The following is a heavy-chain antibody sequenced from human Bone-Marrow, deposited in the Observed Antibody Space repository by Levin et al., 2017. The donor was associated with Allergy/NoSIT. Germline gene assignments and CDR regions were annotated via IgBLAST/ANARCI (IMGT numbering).Heavy chain of an antibody. J-gene: IGHJ5*02. CDR3: VRGLARHIVVVSAMESGFDT. CDR1: GFTFSRYW. D-gene: IGHD2-21*01. V-gene: IGHV3-74*01. CDR2: INSDGTST. Sequence: QPGGSLRLSCVVSGFTFSRYWMHWVRQAPGKGLVWVARINSDGTSTICADSVKDRFTISRDNAKHTLYLQLDSLTAEDTAFYYCVRGLARHIVVVSAMESGFDTWGQGTLVTVSS.